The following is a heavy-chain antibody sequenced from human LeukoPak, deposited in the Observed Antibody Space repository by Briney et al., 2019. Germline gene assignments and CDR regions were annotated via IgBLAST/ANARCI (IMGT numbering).Heavy chain of an antibody. V-gene: IGHV1-18*01. Sequence: EASVRVSCKASGYTFTSYGISWVRQAPGRGLEWMGWISAYNGNTNYAQKLQGRVTMTTDTSTSTAYMELRSLRSDDTAVYYCARDYGDYIDYWGQGTLVTVSS. CDR3: ARDYGDYIDY. J-gene: IGHJ4*02. CDR2: ISAYNGNT. D-gene: IGHD4-17*01. CDR1: GYTFTSYG.